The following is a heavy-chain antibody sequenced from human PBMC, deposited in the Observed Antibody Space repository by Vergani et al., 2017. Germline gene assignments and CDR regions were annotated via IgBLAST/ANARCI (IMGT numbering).Heavy chain of an antibody. D-gene: IGHD2-21*02. CDR1: GGSISSSSYY. J-gene: IGHJ6*02. CDR2: IYYSGST. CDR3: ARQYCGGDCCRPDYYYYGMDV. V-gene: IGHV4-39*01. Sequence: QLQLQESGPGLVKPSETLSLTCTVSGGSISSSSYYWGWIRQPPGKGLEWIGTIYYSGSTYYNPSLKSRVTISVDTSKNQFSLKLSSVTAADTAVYYCARQYCGGDCCRPDYYYYGMDVWGQGTTVTVSS.